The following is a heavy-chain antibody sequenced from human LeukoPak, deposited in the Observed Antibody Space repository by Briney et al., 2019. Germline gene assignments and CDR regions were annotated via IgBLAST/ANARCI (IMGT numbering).Heavy chain of an antibody. V-gene: IGHV3-11*01. CDR2: ISSSGSTI. J-gene: IGHJ4*02. CDR3: ARSIPAGNRR. CDR1: GFTFSDYY. D-gene: IGHD2-2*01. Sequence: PGGSLRLSYAASGFTFSDYYMSWIRQAPGKGPEWVSYISSSGSTIDYADSVKGRFTISRDNAKNSLYLQMNSLRAEDTAVYYCARSIPAGNRRWGQGTLVTVSS.